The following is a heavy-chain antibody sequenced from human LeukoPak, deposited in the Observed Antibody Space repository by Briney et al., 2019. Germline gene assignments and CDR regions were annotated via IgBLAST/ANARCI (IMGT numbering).Heavy chain of an antibody. D-gene: IGHD6-19*01. CDR2: INHSGIP. CDR1: DGALSGYY. V-gene: IGHV4-34*01. Sequence: KSSETLSLTCAVYDGALSGYYWSWIRQPPGKGLDWIGEINHSGIPRYNPSLKSRVTLSLDTSKNQFSLNLTSVTAADTAVYYCARGLILAGETLGYWGQGTLVTVSS. J-gene: IGHJ4*02. CDR3: ARGLILAGETLGY.